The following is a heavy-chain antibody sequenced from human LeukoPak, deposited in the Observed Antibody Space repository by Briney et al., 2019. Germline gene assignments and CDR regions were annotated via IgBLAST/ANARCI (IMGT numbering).Heavy chain of an antibody. J-gene: IGHJ4*02. CDR1: GGSISSYY. Sequence: KSSETLSLTCTVSGGSISSYYWSWIRQPPGKGLEWIGYIYYSGSTNYNPSLKSRVTISVDTSKNQFSLKLSSVTAADTAVYYCARVTWRYYFDYWGQGTLVTVSS. V-gene: IGHV4-59*01. CDR2: IYYSGST. CDR3: ARVTWRYYFDY.